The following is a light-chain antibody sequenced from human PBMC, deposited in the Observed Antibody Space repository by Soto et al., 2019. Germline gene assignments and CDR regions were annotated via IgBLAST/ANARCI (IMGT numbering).Light chain of an antibody. J-gene: IGKJ4*01. CDR3: QHRNYWPPGAT. CDR2: DAS. V-gene: IGKV3-11*01. CDR1: QSVGSY. Sequence: EIVLTQSPATLSLSPGERVTLSCRASQSVGSYLAWYQQKPGQTPRLLIYDASNRATGIPARFSGSGSGTDFTLTISSLEAEVFAFYYCQHRNYWPPGATFGGGTKVEIK.